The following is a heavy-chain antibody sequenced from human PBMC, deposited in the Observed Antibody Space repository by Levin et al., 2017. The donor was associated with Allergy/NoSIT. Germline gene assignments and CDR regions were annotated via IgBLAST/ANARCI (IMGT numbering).Heavy chain of an antibody. V-gene: IGHV3-66*01. J-gene: IGHJ4*02. Sequence: GGSLRLSCAASGFTVSNNYMTWVRQAPGKGLEWVSLIYSRGNTQYADSVKGRFTISRDNSKNTLYLQMNTLRAEDTAVYYCARKTDTSLWPGDFWGQGTLVTVSS. D-gene: IGHD5-18*01. CDR3: ARKTDTSLWPGDF. CDR2: IYSRGNT. CDR1: GFTVSNNY.